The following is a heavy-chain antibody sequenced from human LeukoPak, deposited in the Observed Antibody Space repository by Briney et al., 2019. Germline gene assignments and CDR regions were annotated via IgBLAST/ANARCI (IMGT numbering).Heavy chain of an antibody. CDR2: INHSGST. J-gene: IGHJ4*02. CDR1: GGSFSGYY. D-gene: IGHD6-13*01. V-gene: IGHV4-34*01. Sequence: SETLSLTCAAYGGSFSGYYWSWIRQPPGKGLEWIGEINHSGSTNYNPSLKSRVTISVDTSKNQFSLKLSSVTAADTAVYYCARSVAAASTVYWGQGTLVAVSS. CDR3: ARSVAAASTVY.